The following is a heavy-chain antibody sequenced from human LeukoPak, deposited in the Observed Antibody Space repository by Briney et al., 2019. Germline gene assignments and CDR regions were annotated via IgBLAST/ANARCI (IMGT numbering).Heavy chain of an antibody. Sequence: SETLSPSCTVSGGSISSYYWSWIRQPPGKGLEWIGYIYYSGSTNYNPSLKGRVTISVDTSKNQFSLKLSSVTAADTAVYYCASYYYDSSGYYPTLDYWGQGTLVTVSS. V-gene: IGHV4-59*01. CDR3: ASYYYDSSGYYPTLDY. D-gene: IGHD3-22*01. CDR2: IYYSGST. J-gene: IGHJ4*02. CDR1: GGSISSYY.